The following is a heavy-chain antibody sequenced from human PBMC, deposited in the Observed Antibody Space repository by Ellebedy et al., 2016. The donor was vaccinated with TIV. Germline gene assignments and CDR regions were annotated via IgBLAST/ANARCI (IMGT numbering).Heavy chain of an antibody. D-gene: IGHD2-2*01. V-gene: IGHV1-18*01. J-gene: IGHJ6*02. CDR1: GYTFTSYG. Sequence: ASVKVSXXASGYTFTSYGISWVRQAPGQGLEWMGWISAYNGNTNYAQKLQGRVTMTTDTSTSTVYMELSSLRSEDTAVYYCASQEGVVPAATYYYYYGMDVWGQGTTVTVSS. CDR2: ISAYNGNT. CDR3: ASQEGVVPAATYYYYYGMDV.